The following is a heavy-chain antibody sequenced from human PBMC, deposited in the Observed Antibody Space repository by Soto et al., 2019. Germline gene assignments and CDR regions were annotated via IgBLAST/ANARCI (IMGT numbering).Heavy chain of an antibody. J-gene: IGHJ6*02. V-gene: IGHV4-31*03. CDR1: GASISSGGNS. CDR3: ARDPMDSQTYLYGMNV. Sequence: QVQLQESGPGLLKPSQTLSLTCTVSGASISSGGNSWSWIRQHPGKGLEWFGSIYDSGTTYYNPSLKSRLSIARATTKNQFSLSLSSVTAADTAVYYCARDPMDSQTYLYGMNVWGQVTTVTVSS. D-gene: IGHD3-10*01. CDR2: IYDSGTT.